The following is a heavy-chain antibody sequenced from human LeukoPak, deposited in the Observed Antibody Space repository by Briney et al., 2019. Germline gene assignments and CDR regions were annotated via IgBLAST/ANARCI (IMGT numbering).Heavy chain of an antibody. CDR2: IYYSGST. V-gene: IGHV4-39*01. D-gene: IGHD2-15*01. CDR1: GGSISSSSYY. Sequence: SETLSLTCTVSGGSISSSSYYWGWIRQPPGKGLEWIGSIYYSGSTYYNPSRKSRVTISVDTSKNQFSLKLSSVTAADTAVYYCARHQPTRRYCSGGSCYPHYYYYMDVWGKGTTVTVSS. J-gene: IGHJ6*03. CDR3: ARHQPTRRYCSGGSCYPHYYYYMDV.